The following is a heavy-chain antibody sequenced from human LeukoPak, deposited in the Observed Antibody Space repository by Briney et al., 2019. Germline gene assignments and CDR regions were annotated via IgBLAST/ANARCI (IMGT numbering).Heavy chain of an antibody. J-gene: IGHJ4*02. D-gene: IGHD4-17*01. CDR2: IYSGGGT. CDR1: GFTVSTNY. V-gene: IGHV3-66*01. Sequence: PGGSLRLSCAASGFTVSTNYMSWVRQAPGKGLEGVSLIYSGGGTYYADSVKGRFIISRDNSRNTLSLQMNSLRVDDTAVYYCVRGFRSVTTWGYFDYWGQGALVTVSS. CDR3: VRGFRSVTTWGYFDY.